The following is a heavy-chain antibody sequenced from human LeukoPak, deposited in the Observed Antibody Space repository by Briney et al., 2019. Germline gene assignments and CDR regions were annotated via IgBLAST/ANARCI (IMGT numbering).Heavy chain of an antibody. J-gene: IGHJ6*02. V-gene: IGHV1-46*01. CDR1: GYTFTSYY. Sequence: ASVKVSCKASGYTFTSYYMHWVRQAPGQGLEWMGIINPSGGSTSYAQKFQGRVTMTRDTSTSTVYMELSSLRSEDTAVYYCARVGDPLAVAGMGISCGRGMDVWCQGTTVTVSS. CDR2: INPSGGST. CDR3: ARVGDPLAVAGMGISCGRGMDV. D-gene: IGHD6-19*01.